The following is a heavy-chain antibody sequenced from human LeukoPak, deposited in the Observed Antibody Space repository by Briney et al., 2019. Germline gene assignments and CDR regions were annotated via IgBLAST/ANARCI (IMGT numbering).Heavy chain of an antibody. CDR2: ISYGGST. D-gene: IGHD4-23*01. J-gene: IGHJ4*02. CDR3: ARQARWLFDH. V-gene: IGHV4-39*01. CDR1: GGSISSNSNY. Sequence: SETLSLTCTVSGGSISSNSNYWAWIRQPPGRGLEWIGSISYGGSTYYSPSLESRVTISVDTSKNQFSLKLSSVTAADTAVYYCARQARWLFDHWGQGTLVTVSS.